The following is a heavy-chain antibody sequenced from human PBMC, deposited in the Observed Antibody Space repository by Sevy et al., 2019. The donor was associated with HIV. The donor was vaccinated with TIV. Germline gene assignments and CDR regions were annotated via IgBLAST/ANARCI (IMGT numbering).Heavy chain of an antibody. Sequence: GGSLRLSCAASGCTFSDYYMSWIRQAPGKGLEWVSYIGSSGSTIYYADSVKGRFTISRDNTKNSLYLQMNSLRAEDTAVYYCASNGSRLSYYYYYYGMDVWSQGTTVTVSS. D-gene: IGHD1-26*01. J-gene: IGHJ6*02. V-gene: IGHV3-11*01. CDR3: ASNGSRLSYYYYYYGMDV. CDR2: IGSSGSTI. CDR1: GCTFSDYY.